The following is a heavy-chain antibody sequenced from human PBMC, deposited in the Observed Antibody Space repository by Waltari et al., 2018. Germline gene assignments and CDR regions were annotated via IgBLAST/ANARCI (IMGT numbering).Heavy chain of an antibody. J-gene: IGHJ4*02. CDR3: ARLAWFCDYCDY. D-gene: IGHD3-22*01. Sequence: QLQLQESGPGLVKPSETLSLTCTVSGGSISSSSYYWGWIRQPPGKGLEWIGSIYYSGSTYCNPVLKRPVTISVHTPHNQSSPKLRLVTAADTAVYYRARLAWFCDYCDYWGQGTLVTVS. CDR2: IYYSGST. CDR1: GGSISSSSYY. V-gene: IGHV4-39*07.